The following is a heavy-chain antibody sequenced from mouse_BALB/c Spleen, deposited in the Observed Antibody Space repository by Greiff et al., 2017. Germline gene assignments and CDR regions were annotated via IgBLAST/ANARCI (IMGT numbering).Heavy chain of an antibody. V-gene: IGHV1-5*01. CDR1: GYTFTSYW. J-gene: IGHJ1*01. CDR2: IYPGNSDT. CDR3: TRSSITTATWYFDV. Sequence: VQLKESGTVLARPGASVKMSCKASGYTFTSYWMHWVKQRPGQGLEWIGAIYPGNSDTSYNQKFKGKAKLTAVTSTSTAYMELSSLTNEDSAVYYCTRSSITTATWYFDVWGAGTTVTVSS. D-gene: IGHD1-2*01.